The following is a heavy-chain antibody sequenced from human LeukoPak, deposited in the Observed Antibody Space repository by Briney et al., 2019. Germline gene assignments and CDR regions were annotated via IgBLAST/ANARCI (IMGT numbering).Heavy chain of an antibody. CDR2: INHHCGGT. D-gene: IGHD3-3*01. Sequence: VSVKVSCRVCGYTFTGYYKQWARRAPGQGFEWGVCINHHCGGTIYAQKFQGRVTMTRDTSISTAYMELSRLRSDDTAVYYCARGTSYDFWSGSPREGFDYWGQGTLVTVSS. CDR3: ARGTSYDFWSGSPREGFDY. J-gene: IGHJ4*02. V-gene: IGHV1-2*02. CDR1: GYTFTGYY.